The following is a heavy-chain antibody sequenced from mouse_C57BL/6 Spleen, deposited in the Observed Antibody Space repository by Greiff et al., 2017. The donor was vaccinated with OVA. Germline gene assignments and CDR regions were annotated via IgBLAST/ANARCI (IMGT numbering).Heavy chain of an antibody. D-gene: IGHD1-1*01. J-gene: IGHJ1*03. Sequence: QVQLQQPGTELVKPGASVKLSCKASGYTFTSYWMHWVKQRPGQGLEWIGNINPSNGGTNYNEQFKSKATLTVDKSSSTAYMQLSSLTSEDSAVYYCARSGITTVVATDWYFDVWGTGTTVTVSS. V-gene: IGHV1-53*01. CDR3: ARSGITTVVATDWYFDV. CDR1: GYTFTSYW. CDR2: INPSNGGT.